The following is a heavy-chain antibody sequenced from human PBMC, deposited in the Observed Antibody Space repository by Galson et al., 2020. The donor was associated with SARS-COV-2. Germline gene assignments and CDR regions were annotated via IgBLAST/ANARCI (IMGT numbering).Heavy chain of an antibody. Sequence: SETLSLTCTVSGDSISSGGYYWSWIRQHPGKGLEYIGYIYYGVTTYYNPSLKSRITISADTSKNQFSLKLSSVTDADTAVYYCARQWLLSLDYWGQGALVTVSS. D-gene: IGHD3-3*01. J-gene: IGHJ4*02. CDR3: ARQWLLSLDY. V-gene: IGHV4-31*03. CDR2: IYYGVTT. CDR1: GDSISSGGYY.